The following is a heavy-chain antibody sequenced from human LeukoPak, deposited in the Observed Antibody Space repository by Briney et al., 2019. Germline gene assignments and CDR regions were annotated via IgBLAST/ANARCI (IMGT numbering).Heavy chain of an antibody. D-gene: IGHD1-26*01. CDR2: IRSKAYGGTT. CDR1: GFTFGDYA. V-gene: IGHV3-49*04. Sequence: GGSLRLSCTASGFTFGDYAMSWVRQAPGKGLEWVGFIRSKAYGGTTEYAASVKGRFTISRDDSKSIAYLQMNSLKTEDTAVYYCTRDREWELRTVNNGYFDLWGRGTLVTVSS. CDR3: TRDREWELRTVNNGYFDL. J-gene: IGHJ2*01.